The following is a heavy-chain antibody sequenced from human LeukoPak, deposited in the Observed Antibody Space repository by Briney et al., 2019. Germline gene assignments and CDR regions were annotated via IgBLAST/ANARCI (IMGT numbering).Heavy chain of an antibody. Sequence: SETLSLTCTVSGGSISSSSYYWGWIRQPPGKGLEWIGSIYYSGSTYYNPSLKSRVTISVDTSKNQFSLKLSSVTAADTAVYYCARALVVVVAAEFDYWGQGTLVTVSP. CDR2: IYYSGST. CDR1: GGSISSSSYY. J-gene: IGHJ4*02. D-gene: IGHD2-15*01. CDR3: ARALVVVVAAEFDY. V-gene: IGHV4-39*07.